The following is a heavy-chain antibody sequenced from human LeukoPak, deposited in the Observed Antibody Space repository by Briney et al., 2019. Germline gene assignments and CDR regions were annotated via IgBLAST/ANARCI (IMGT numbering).Heavy chain of an antibody. D-gene: IGHD6-6*01. CDR2: INHSGST. J-gene: IGHJ4*02. CDR1: GGSFSGYY. V-gene: IGHV4-34*01. Sequence: PSETLSLTCAVYGGSFSGYYWSWIRQPPGKGLEWIGEINHSGSTNCNPSLKSRVTISVDTSKNQFSLKLSSVTAADTAVYYCARFNIAARPRTFDYWGQGTLVTVSS. CDR3: ARFNIAARPRTFDY.